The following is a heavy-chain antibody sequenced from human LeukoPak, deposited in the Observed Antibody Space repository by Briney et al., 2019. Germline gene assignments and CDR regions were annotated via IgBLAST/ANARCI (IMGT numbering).Heavy chain of an antibody. V-gene: IGHV4-31*03. CDR1: GGSISSGNHY. J-gene: IGHJ4*02. D-gene: IGHD2-15*01. Sequence: MTSETLSLTCTVSGGSISSGNHYWTWIRQHPGKGLEWIGYIYFSGSTYYNPSLESRVTISVDTSENQFSLKLSSVTAADTAVYYCARGYCSGGSCYPFDYWGQGTLVTVSS. CDR3: ARGYCSGGSCYPFDY. CDR2: IYFSGST.